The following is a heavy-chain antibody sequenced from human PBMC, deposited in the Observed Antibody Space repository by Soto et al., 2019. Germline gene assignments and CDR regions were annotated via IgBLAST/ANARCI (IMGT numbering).Heavy chain of an antibody. Sequence: HPGGSLRLSCAASGFTFSDQYMSWVRQAPGKGLEWVSVIYSGSAGSTFYADSVKGRFTISRANSKNTLYLQMNSLRVEDTAVYHCASNPWRAGYCSGDSCQWGQGTLVTV. D-gene: IGHD2-15*01. J-gene: IGHJ4*02. V-gene: IGHV3-53*01. CDR1: GFTFSDQY. CDR2: IYSGSAGST. CDR3: ASNPWRAGYCSGDSCQ.